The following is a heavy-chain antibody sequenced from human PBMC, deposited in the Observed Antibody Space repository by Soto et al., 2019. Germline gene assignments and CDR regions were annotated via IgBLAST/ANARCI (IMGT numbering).Heavy chain of an antibody. Sequence: AASGFTFSSYAMSWVRQAPGKGLEWVSAISGSGGSTYYADSVKGRFTISRDNSKNTLYLQMNSLRAEDTAVYYWVKDEAYLRYFGGFSPVGYFDYWGQGSLATVP. CDR1: GFTFSSYA. CDR3: VKDEAYLRYFGGFSPVGYFDY. J-gene: IGHJ4*02. CDR2: ISGSGGST. V-gene: IGHV3-23*01. D-gene: IGHD3-9*01.